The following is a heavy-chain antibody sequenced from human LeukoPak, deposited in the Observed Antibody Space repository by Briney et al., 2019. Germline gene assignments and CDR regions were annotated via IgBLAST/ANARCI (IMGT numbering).Heavy chain of an antibody. V-gene: IGHV4-39*01. D-gene: IGHD6-13*01. J-gene: IGHJ3*02. Sequence: PSETLSLTCTVSGGSISNSNYYWGWIRQPPGKGLEWIGSIYYSGSTYYNPSLKSRVTISVDTSKNQFSLKLSSVTAADTAVYYCAIAAAGPAFDIWGQGTMVTVSS. CDR2: IYYSGST. CDR3: AIAAAGPAFDI. CDR1: GGSISNSNYY.